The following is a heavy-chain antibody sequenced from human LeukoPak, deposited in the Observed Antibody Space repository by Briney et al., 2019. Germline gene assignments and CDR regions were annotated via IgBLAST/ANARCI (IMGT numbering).Heavy chain of an antibody. D-gene: IGHD5/OR15-5a*01. Sequence: SETLSLTCTVSGGSVSSSSYYWGWIRQPPGKGLEWIGSIYYSGSTYYNPSLKSRVTISVDTSKNQFSLKPSSVTAADTAVYYCARHDGDLGLAWGQGTLVTVSS. CDR3: ARHDGDLGLA. J-gene: IGHJ5*02. V-gene: IGHV4-39*01. CDR2: IYYSGST. CDR1: GGSVSSSSYY.